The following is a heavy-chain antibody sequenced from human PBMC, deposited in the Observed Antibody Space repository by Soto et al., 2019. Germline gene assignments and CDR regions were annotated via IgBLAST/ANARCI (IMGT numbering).Heavy chain of an antibody. CDR3: ARDKSADSSGYLYYFDY. V-gene: IGHV1-69*06. D-gene: IGHD3-22*01. J-gene: IGHJ4*02. CDR2: IIPIFGTI. Sequence: SVKVSCKPSGGTFSSDAITWVRQAPGQGLEWMGGIIPIFGTINYAQKFQGRVTITADKSTTTAYMELSSLRSEDTAVYYCARDKSADSSGYLYYFDYRGQRPMVSVSS. CDR1: GGTFSSDA.